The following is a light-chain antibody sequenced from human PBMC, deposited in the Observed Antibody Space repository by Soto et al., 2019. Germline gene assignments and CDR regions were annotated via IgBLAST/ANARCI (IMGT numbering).Light chain of an antibody. Sequence: DIQLTQSRSFLSASVGDRVTITCRASQGISSYLSWYQQKPGKAPKILIYAASTLQTGVPSRFSGSGSGTDFTLTISSLEPEDFAVYYCQQYGSSPVTFGGGTKVDI. V-gene: IGKV1-9*01. CDR1: QGISSY. J-gene: IGKJ4*01. CDR3: QQYGSSPVT. CDR2: AAS.